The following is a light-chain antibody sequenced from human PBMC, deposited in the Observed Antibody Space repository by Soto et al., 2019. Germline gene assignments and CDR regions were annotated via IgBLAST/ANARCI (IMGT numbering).Light chain of an antibody. CDR1: QSISSSY. Sequence: EIVLTQSPGTLSLSPGERATLSCRASQSISSSYLAWYQQKPGQAPRLLIYGTSIRATGIPDRFSGSGSETDFTLTITRLEPEDFVVYYCQRFGTSPPWTFGQGTKVEFK. V-gene: IGKV3-20*01. CDR2: GTS. J-gene: IGKJ1*01. CDR3: QRFGTSPPWT.